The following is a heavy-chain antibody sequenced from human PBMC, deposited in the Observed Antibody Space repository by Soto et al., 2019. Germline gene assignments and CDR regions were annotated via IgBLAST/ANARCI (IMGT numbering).Heavy chain of an antibody. V-gene: IGHV3-30*18. D-gene: IGHD1-26*01. CDR3: AKDLYSGTSHPDY. CDR2: IPYDGSNK. CDR1: GFTFNSYG. J-gene: IGHJ4*01. Sequence: PGGSLRLSCAASGFTFNSYGMHWVRQAPGKGLDWVAAIPYDGSNKYYADSVKGRFTISRDNSKNTLYVEMSSLRAGDTAVYYCAKDLYSGTSHPDYWGHGTLVTVSS.